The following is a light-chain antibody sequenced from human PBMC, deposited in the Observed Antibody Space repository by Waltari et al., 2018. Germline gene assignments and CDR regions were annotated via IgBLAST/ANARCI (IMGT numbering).Light chain of an antibody. CDR1: SPNLGAGYD. CDR3: QSYDSSLSRSV. CDR2: ENT. V-gene: IGLV1-40*01. J-gene: IGLJ1*01. Sequence: QSVLTQPPSVSGAPGQRVTIPCTGSSPNLGAGYDAHWYHQLPGTPPKPLIYENTNRPSGVPDRFSGSKSGSSASLAITGLQADDEADYYCQSYDSSLSRSVFGAGTTVTVL.